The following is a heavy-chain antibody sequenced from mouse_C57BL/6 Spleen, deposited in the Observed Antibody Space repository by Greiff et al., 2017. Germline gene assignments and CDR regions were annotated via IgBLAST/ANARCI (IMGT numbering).Heavy chain of an antibody. CDR2: IDPEDGET. Sequence: VQLQQSGAELVKPGASVKLSCTASGFNIKDYYMHWVKQRTEQGLEWIGRIDPEDGETKYAPKFQGKATITADTSSNPAYLPRSSLTSEDTAVYCCAREEDHAYWGQGTLVTVSA. CDR1: GFNIKDYY. J-gene: IGHJ3*01. CDR3: AREEDHAY. V-gene: IGHV14-2*01.